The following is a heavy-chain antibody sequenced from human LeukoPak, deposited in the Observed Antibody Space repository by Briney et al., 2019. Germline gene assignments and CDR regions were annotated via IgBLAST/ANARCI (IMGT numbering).Heavy chain of an antibody. CDR2: INPSGGST. V-gene: IGHV1-46*01. Sequence: ASVKVSCKASGYTFTSYYMHWVRQAPGQGLEWMGIINPSGGSTSYAQKFQGRVTMTRDMSTSTVYMELSSLRSEGTAVYYCARETVNGGNSEYFQHWGQGTLVTVSS. CDR1: GYTFTSYY. D-gene: IGHD4-23*01. J-gene: IGHJ1*01. CDR3: ARETVNGGNSEYFQH.